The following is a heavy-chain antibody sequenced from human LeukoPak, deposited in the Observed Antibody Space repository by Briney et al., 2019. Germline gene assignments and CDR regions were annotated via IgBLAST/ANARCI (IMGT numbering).Heavy chain of an antibody. J-gene: IGHJ4*02. D-gene: IGHD4-23*01. Sequence: PGGSLRLSCVASGFTFSSYAMHWVRQAPGKGLEWVALISHDGSDKYYANSLKGRFTISRDNSKNTLYLQMNSLGAEDTAVYYCVDGGRFDYWGQGTLVIVS. CDR3: VDGGRFDY. CDR2: ISHDGSDK. CDR1: GFTFSSYA. V-gene: IGHV3-30*03.